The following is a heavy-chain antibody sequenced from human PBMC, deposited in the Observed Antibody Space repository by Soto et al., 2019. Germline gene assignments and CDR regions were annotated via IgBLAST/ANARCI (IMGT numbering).Heavy chain of an antibody. D-gene: IGHD6-13*01. CDR1: GFTFSSYG. CDR2: IWYDGSNE. CDR3: ARDSGPVWQLDTDDAFDI. V-gene: IGHV3-33*01. J-gene: IGHJ3*02. Sequence: QVQLVESGGGVVQPGRSLRLSCAASGFTFSSYGMHWVRQAPGKGLEWVAVIWYDGSNEYYADSVKGRFTISRDNSKNTLYLQMNSLRAEDTAVYYCARDSGPVWQLDTDDAFDIWGQGTMVTVSS.